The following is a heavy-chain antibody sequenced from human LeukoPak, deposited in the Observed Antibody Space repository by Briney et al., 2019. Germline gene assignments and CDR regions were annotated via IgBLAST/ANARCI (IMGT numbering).Heavy chain of an antibody. CDR1: GFTFSSYA. Sequence: GGSLRLSCAASGFTFSSYAMSWVRQAPGKGLEWVLAISGSGGSTYYADSVKGRFTISRDNSKNTLYLQMNSLRAEDTAVYYCAKGAYCSSTSCYALRHDAFDIWGQGTMVTVSS. CDR3: AKGAYCSSTSCYALRHDAFDI. V-gene: IGHV3-23*01. D-gene: IGHD2-2*01. J-gene: IGHJ3*02. CDR2: ISGSGGST.